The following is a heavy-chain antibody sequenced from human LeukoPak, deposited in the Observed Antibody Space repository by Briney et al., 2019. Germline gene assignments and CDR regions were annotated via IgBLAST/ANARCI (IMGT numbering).Heavy chain of an antibody. CDR2: ISGSGGST. J-gene: IGHJ4*02. V-gene: IGHV3-23*01. CDR1: GFTFSSYA. D-gene: IGHD3-3*01. CDR3: AKAGYYDFWSGYYVDY. Sequence: GGSLRLSCAASGFTFSSYAMSWVRQAPGKGLEWVSAISGSGGSTYYADSVKGRFTISRDNSKNTLYLQMNSLRAEDTAVYYCAKAGYYDFWSGYYVDYWGQGTLVTVS.